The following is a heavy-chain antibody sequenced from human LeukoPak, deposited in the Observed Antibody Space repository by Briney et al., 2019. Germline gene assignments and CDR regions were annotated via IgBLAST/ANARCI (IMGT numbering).Heavy chain of an antibody. CDR3: ARAIEYTSPLPYFDY. CDR2: INPHSGAT. J-gene: IGHJ4*02. CDR1: GYIFPGYY. D-gene: IGHD6-6*01. Sequence: ASVKVSCKASGYIFPGYYIHWVRQAPGQGLEWMGWINPHSGATNYAEMFQGRVAMTRDMSINTAYMELSRLSSDDTAVFYCARAIEYTSPLPYFDYWGQGTLVTVSS. V-gene: IGHV1-2*02.